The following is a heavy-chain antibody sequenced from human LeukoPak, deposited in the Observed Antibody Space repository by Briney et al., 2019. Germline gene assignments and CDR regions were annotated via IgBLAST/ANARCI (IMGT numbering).Heavy chain of an antibody. D-gene: IGHD2-21*01. J-gene: IGHJ3*02. CDR1: GYTFTGYC. V-gene: IGHV1-2*02. CDR3: ARSQPLLDAFDI. CDR2: INPISGGT. Sequence: ASVKVSCKASGYTFTGYCMHWVRQAPGQGLEWMGWINPISGGTNYARKFQGRVTMTRDTSISTAYMELSRLRSDDTAVYYCARSQPLLDAFDIWGQGTMVTVSS.